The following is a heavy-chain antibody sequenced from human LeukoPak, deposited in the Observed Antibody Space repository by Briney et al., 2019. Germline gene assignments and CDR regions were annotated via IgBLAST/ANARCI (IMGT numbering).Heavy chain of an antibody. D-gene: IGHD3-10*01. J-gene: IGHJ6*03. CDR1: GGSIRSYY. Sequence: PSETLSLTCTVSGGSIRSYYWSWIRQPAGKGLEWIGRIYTSGSTNYNPSLKSRVTISVDTSKNQFSLKLSSVTAADTAVYYCARALRYYYGSGSRRETTGYYYMDVWGKGTTVTISS. CDR3: ARALRYYYGSGSRRETTGYYYMDV. CDR2: IYTSGST. V-gene: IGHV4-4*07.